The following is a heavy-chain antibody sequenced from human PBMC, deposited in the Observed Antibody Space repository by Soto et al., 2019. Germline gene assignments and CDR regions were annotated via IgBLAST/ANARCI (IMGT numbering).Heavy chain of an antibody. J-gene: IGHJ6*02. CDR3: ARDPYIAAAGTYYYYGMDV. V-gene: IGHV3-53*01. CDR2: IYSGGST. D-gene: IGHD6-13*01. Sequence: PVQRLDSQLLVIYSGGSTYYADSVKGRFTISRDNSKNTLYLQMNSLRAEDTVMYYCARDPYIAAAGTYYYYGMDVWGQGISVTVSS.